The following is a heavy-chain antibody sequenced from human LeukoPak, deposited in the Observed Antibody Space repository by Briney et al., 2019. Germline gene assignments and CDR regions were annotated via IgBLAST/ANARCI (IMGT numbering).Heavy chain of an antibody. J-gene: IGHJ4*02. CDR1: GFTFSSSA. CDR2: ISSSSSYI. Sequence: PGGSLRLSCAASGFTFSSSAMSWVRQAPGKGLEWVSSISSSSSYIYYADSVKGRFTISRDNAKNSLYLQMNSLRAEDTAVYYCARLTMVNWLFDYWGQGTLVTVSS. CDR3: ARLTMVNWLFDY. D-gene: IGHD4/OR15-4a*01. V-gene: IGHV3-21*01.